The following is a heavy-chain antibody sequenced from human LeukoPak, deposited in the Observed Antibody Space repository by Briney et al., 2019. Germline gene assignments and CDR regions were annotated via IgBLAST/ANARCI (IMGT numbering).Heavy chain of an antibody. CDR1: GGSISSTNYY. J-gene: IGHJ5*02. CDR2: INHSGST. V-gene: IGHV4-39*07. D-gene: IGHD1-7*01. CDR3: ASRRRDWNYVWFDP. Sequence: SETLSLTCTVSGGSISSTNYYWGWIRQPPGKGLEWIGEINHSGSTNYNPSLESRVTISVDTSKNQFSLKLSSVTAADTAVHYCASRRRDWNYVWFDPWGQGTLVTVSS.